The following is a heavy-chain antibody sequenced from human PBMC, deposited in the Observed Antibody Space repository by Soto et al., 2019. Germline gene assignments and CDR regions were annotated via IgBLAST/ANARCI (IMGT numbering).Heavy chain of an antibody. J-gene: IGHJ6*02. CDR1: GYTFTSYG. V-gene: IGHV1-18*04. D-gene: IGHD3-22*01. CDR3: ARAKGLFSYYYGMDV. Sequence: ASVKVSCKASGYTFTSYGISWVRQAPGQGLEWMGWISAYNGNTNYAQKLQGRVTMTTDTSTSTAYMELRSLRSGDTAVYYCARAKGLFSYYYGMDVWGQGTKVTVSS. CDR2: ISAYNGNT.